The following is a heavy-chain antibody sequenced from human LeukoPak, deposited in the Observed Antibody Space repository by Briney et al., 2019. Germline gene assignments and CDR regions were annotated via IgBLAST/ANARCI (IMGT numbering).Heavy chain of an antibody. D-gene: IGHD6-19*01. CDR2: ISSSSSYI. CDR1: GFTFSSYS. J-gene: IGHJ4*02. V-gene: IGHV3-21*01. Sequence: GGSLRLSCAASGFTFSSYSMNWVRQAPGKGLEWVSSISSSSSYIYYADSVKGRFTISRDNAKNTLYLQMNSLRAEDTAVYYCAKDSATPNSSGWYYFDYWGQGTLVTVSS. CDR3: AKDSATPNSSGWYYFDY.